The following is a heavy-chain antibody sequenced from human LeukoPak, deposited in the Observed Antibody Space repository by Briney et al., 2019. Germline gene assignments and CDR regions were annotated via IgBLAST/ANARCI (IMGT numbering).Heavy chain of an antibody. D-gene: IGHD3-22*01. Sequence: SETLSLTCTVSGGSISSSSYYWSWIRQHPGKGLEWIGYIYYSGSTYYNPSLKSRVTISVDTSKNQFSLKLSSVTAADTAVYYCARGDYYDSSGYYDAFDYWGQGTLVTVSS. CDR2: IYYSGST. J-gene: IGHJ4*02. CDR1: GGSISSSSYY. CDR3: ARGDYYDSSGYYDAFDY. V-gene: IGHV4-31*03.